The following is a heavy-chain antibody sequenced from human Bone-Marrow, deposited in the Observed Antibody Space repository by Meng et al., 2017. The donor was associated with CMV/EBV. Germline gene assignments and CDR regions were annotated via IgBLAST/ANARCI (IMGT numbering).Heavy chain of an antibody. D-gene: IGHD2-2*01. Sequence: YYWSRTRPPPGEGLEWIGEINHSDSTNYNPAPKGRVTISGDTSKRQFSLKLSSVTAADKALYYCAGGYRGGGGYCSSTSCSAYNWFDPWGQGTLVTVSS. CDR3: AGGYRGGGGYCSSTSCSAYNWFDP. CDR2: INHSDST. CDR1: YY. V-gene: IGHV4-34*01. J-gene: IGHJ5*02.